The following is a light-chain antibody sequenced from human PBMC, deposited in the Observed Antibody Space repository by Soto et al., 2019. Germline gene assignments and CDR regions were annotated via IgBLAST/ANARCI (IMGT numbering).Light chain of an antibody. V-gene: IGKV1-5*03. CDR1: QSVSRY. CDR3: QQYNSYWT. J-gene: IGKJ1*01. Sequence: DVQMTQSPSSLSALVGDRVTITCRASQSVSRYLNWYQHKPGKAPKLLIYKASSLESGVPSRFSGSGSGTEFTLTISSLQPDDFATYYCQQYNSYWTFGQGTKVEIK. CDR2: KAS.